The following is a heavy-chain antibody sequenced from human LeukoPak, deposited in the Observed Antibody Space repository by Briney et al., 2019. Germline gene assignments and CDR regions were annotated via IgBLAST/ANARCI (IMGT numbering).Heavy chain of an antibody. Sequence: KPSETLSLTCAVSGPSISSHYWSWIRQPPGKGLEWIGYTSGSISDNPSLQSRVAVSVDPSQNQVSLSLTSVTAADTAVYYCARVLAIFGLDTTDFYMDVWGKGTTVTVSS. CDR3: ARVLAIFGLDTTDFYMDV. V-gene: IGHV4-59*11. CDR2: TSGSI. J-gene: IGHJ6*03. CDR1: GPSISSHY. D-gene: IGHD3/OR15-3a*01.